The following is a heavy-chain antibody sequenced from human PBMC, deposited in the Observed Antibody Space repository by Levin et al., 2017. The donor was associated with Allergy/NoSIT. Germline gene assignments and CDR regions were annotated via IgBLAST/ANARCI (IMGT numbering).Heavy chain of an antibody. V-gene: IGHV3-23*01. Sequence: GGSLRLSCAASGFTFSSYAVSWVRQAPGEGLEWVSTVNAGGDSTYYADSVKGRFTISRDNSKNTLFLQVDTLRAEDTAVYYCAKDRNSGGGPYFDYWGQGTLVTVSS. CDR2: VNAGGDST. D-gene: IGHD2-21*01. CDR1: GFTFSSYA. CDR3: AKDRNSGGGPYFDY. J-gene: IGHJ4*02.